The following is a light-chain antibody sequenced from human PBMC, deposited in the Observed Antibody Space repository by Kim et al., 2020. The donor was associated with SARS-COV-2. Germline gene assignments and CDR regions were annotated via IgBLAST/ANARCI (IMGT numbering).Light chain of an antibody. J-gene: IGKJ1*01. CDR2: AAS. Sequence: ASIGDRVTITCRPSQGIRNDLSWYQQKPGQAPKVLVYAASSLQPGVPSRFSGSGSDTDFTLTISSLQPEDAATYYCLQDYTYPWTFCQGTKVDIK. CDR3: LQDYTYPWT. CDR1: QGIRND. V-gene: IGKV1-6*01.